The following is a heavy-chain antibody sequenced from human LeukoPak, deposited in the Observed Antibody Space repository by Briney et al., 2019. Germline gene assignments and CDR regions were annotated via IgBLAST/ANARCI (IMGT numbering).Heavy chain of an antibody. CDR1: AYALTELA. Sequence: ASVKVSCKVSAYALTELAIHWVRQAPGKGLEWMGGFDPDDGEIIYAQRFQGRVTMTEDTFTDTAYMELSSLRSEDTAIYYCTSRGDSHYAIWGQGTMVAVSS. D-gene: IGHD3-22*01. CDR2: FDPDDGEI. V-gene: IGHV1-24*01. J-gene: IGHJ3*02. CDR3: TSRGDSHYAI.